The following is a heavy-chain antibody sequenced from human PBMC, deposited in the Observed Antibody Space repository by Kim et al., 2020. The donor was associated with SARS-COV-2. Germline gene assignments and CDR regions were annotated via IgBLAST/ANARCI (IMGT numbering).Heavy chain of an antibody. Sequence: GGSLRLSCAVSGFTFIDYCMNWVRHAPGKGLEWLSYISTGSRTTNYADSVKGRFTISRDNAKNSLYLQMNSLRAEDTAVYYCARGCFGEGIDFWGQGTTVTVSS. CDR1: GFTFIDYC. D-gene: IGHD3-10*01. V-gene: IGHV3-48*04. CDR2: ISTGSRTT. J-gene: IGHJ6*02. CDR3: ARGCFGEGIDF.